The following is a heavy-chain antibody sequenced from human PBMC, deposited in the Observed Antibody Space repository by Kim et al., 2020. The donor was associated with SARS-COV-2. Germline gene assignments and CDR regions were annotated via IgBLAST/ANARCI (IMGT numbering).Heavy chain of an antibody. D-gene: IGHD4-17*01. V-gene: IGHV1-2*06. CDR1: GYTFTGYY. CDR3: ARDLDPLATVTTYQEIYYYYYGMDV. J-gene: IGHJ6*02. CDR2: INPNSGGT. Sequence: ASVKVSCKASGYTFTGYYMHWVRQAPGQGLEWMGRINPNSGGTNYAQKFQGRVTMTRDTSISTAYMELSRLRSDDTAVYYCARDLDPLATVTTYQEIYYYYYGMDVWGQGTTVTVSS.